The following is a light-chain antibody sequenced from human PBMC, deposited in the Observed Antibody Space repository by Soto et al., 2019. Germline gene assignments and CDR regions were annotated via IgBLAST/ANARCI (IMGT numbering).Light chain of an antibody. V-gene: IGKV1-39*01. CDR1: QSISSY. Sequence: IKMTQSPSSLSATVGDRVTITCRASQSISSYLNWYQQKPGKAPKVLIYAASSLQSGIPSRFSGSGSGTDFTLTISSLQPEDFATYYCQQSYSIPWTFGQGTKVDI. CDR2: AAS. J-gene: IGKJ1*01. CDR3: QQSYSIPWT.